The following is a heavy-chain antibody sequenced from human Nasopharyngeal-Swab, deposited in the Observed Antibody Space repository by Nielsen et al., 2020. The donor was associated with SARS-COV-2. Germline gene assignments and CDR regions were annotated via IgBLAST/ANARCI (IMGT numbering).Heavy chain of an antibody. J-gene: IGHJ5*02. CDR1: GFTFSSYA. Sequence: GESLKISCAASGFTFSSYAMHWVRQAPGKGLEWVSTITGNGDTTYYADSVKGRFTISRDNSENTVYLQMNSLRAEDTALYHCARPLSRDSTWTTEANWFDPWGQGTLVTVSS. CDR3: ARPLSRDSTWTTEANWFDP. D-gene: IGHD6-13*01. CDR2: ITGNGDTT. V-gene: IGHV3-23*01.